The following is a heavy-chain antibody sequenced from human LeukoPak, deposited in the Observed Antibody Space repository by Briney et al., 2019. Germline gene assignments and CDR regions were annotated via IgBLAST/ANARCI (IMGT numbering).Heavy chain of an antibody. J-gene: IGHJ6*03. CDR1: GFTVSSNY. D-gene: IGHD5-24*01. Sequence: PGGSLRLSCAASGFTVSSNYMSWVRQAPGKGLEWVSVIYSGGSTYYADSVKGRFTISRDNSKNTLYLQMNSLRAEDTAVYYCAREEMATSKYYYYYYYMDVWGKGTTVTVSS. CDR2: IYSGGST. CDR3: AREEMATSKYYYYYYYMDV. V-gene: IGHV3-66*02.